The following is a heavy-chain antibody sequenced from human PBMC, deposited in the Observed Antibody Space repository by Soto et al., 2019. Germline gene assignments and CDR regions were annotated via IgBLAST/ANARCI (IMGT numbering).Heavy chain of an antibody. CDR3: ARDAVVVAATLRGPFDY. CDR2: ISSDGSNK. D-gene: IGHD2-15*01. J-gene: IGHJ4*02. V-gene: IGHV3-30*03. Sequence: LRLSCAACGFTFSSYGMHWVRQAPGKALEWVAVISSDGSNKYYADSVKGRFTISRDNSKNTLYLQMNSLRAEDTAVYYCARDAVVVAATLRGPFDYWGQGTLVTVSS. CDR1: GFTFSSYG.